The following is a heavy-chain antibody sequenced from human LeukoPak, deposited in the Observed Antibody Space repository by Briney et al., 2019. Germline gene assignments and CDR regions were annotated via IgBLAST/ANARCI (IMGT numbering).Heavy chain of an antibody. V-gene: IGHV4-4*07. Sequence: SETLSLTCTVSGGSISSYYWSWLRQPAGKGLEWIGRIYTSGSTNYNPSLKSRVTMSVDTSKNQFPLKLSAVTAADTAVYYCARTYYDFWSGYEGGYFDYWGQGTLVTVSS. CDR2: IYTSGST. CDR3: ARTYYDFWSGYEGGYFDY. D-gene: IGHD3-3*01. CDR1: GGSISSYY. J-gene: IGHJ4*02.